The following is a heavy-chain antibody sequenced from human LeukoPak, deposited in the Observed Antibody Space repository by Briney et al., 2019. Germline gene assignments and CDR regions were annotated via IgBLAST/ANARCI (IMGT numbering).Heavy chain of an antibody. CDR3: ARYDDSSELAFDI. V-gene: IGHV1-2*02. Sequence: EASVKVSCKASGYTFTDYYTHWVRQAPGQGLEWMGWINPNTGNTNYEQKLQGRVTMTRDTSINTAYMELRSLRTDDTAVYYCARYDDSSELAFDIWGQGTMVTVSS. CDR1: GYTFTDYY. J-gene: IGHJ3*02. CDR2: INPNTGNT. D-gene: IGHD3-22*01.